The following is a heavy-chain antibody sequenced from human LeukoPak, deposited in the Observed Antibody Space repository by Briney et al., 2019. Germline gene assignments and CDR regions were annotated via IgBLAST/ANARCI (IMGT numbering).Heavy chain of an antibody. Sequence: GASVKVSCKASGYTFTSYDINWVRQATGQGLEWMGWMNPNSGSTGYAQKFQGRVTMTRNTAISTVYMELSDLRSEDTAVYYCARRTVTTADDAFDIWGQGTMVTVSS. CDR3: ARRTVTTADDAFDI. CDR1: GYTFTSYD. J-gene: IGHJ3*02. CDR2: MNPNSGST. V-gene: IGHV1-8*01. D-gene: IGHD4-17*01.